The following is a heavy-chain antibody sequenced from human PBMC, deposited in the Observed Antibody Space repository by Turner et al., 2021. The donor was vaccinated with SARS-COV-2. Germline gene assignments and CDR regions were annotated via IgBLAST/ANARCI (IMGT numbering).Heavy chain of an antibody. CDR1: GIPSTSYS. CDR2: ISGSGVTT. D-gene: IGHD3-16*01. V-gene: IGHV3-23*01. CDR3: AKGGWGAFDY. Sequence: EVQLLESWGGLVLPGGSLRLSCAASGIPSTSYSMSWVRQAPGKGLEWVSSISGSGVTTYYADAVKGRFTISRDSFNNMVYLQMNSLRADDMAVYYCAKGGWGAFDYWGQGILVIVSS. J-gene: IGHJ4*02.